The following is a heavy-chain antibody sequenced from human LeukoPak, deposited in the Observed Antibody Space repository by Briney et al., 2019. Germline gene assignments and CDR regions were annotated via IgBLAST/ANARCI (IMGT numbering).Heavy chain of an antibody. CDR2: TSSSGSTV. CDR1: GFTFSSYE. V-gene: IGHV3-48*03. J-gene: IGHJ6*04. CDR3: AELGITMIGGV. D-gene: IGHD3-10*02. Sequence: GSLRLSCAASGFTFSSYEMNWVRQAPGKGLEWVSYTSSSGSTVYYADSVKGRFTISRDNAKNSLYLQMNSLRAEDTAVYYCAELGITMIGGVWGKGTTVTISS.